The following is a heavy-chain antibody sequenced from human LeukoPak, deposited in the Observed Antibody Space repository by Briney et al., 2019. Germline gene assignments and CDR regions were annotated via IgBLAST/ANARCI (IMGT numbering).Heavy chain of an antibody. CDR2: INDNGGQR. Sequence: GGSLRLSCAASGFAFKNYAITWVRQAPGKGLQWVSNINDNGGQRHYADSVKGRFTISRDNSKNTLFLQMDSLRAEDTAVYYCAKTQWKVGATDYFDYWGHGILFTVSS. V-gene: IGHV3-23*01. CDR1: GFAFKNYA. CDR3: AKTQWKVGATDYFDY. D-gene: IGHD1-26*01. J-gene: IGHJ4*01.